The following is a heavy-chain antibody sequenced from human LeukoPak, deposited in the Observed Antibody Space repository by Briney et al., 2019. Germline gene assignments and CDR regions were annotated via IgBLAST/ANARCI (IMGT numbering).Heavy chain of an antibody. Sequence: GSLRLSCAASGFPFSNYWMHWVLQAPGKGLVWVSRVDSDGSGAIYADSARGRCTVSRGNAKNTMFLQINSLRVEDTAVYYCATGGYGHGFDIWRQGTMVTVSS. V-gene: IGHV3-74*01. CDR3: ATGGYGHGFDI. D-gene: IGHD5-12*01. J-gene: IGHJ3*02. CDR2: VDSDGSGA. CDR1: GFPFSNYW.